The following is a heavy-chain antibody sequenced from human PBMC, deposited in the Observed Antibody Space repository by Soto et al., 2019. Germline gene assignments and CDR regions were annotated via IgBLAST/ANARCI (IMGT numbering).Heavy chain of an antibody. Sequence: VQLQESGPGLVTPSQTLSLTCTVSGGSIHSGGYYWTWIRQYPGQGLEGIGYIYTIENTYYNPSLASRVTLSEDRSKNQFSLRLTSVTAADTAVYYCARGRSGAAGTFDYWGQGALVTVSS. J-gene: IGHJ4*02. V-gene: IGHV4-31*03. CDR1: GGSIHSGGYY. CDR3: ARGRSGAAGTFDY. D-gene: IGHD6-13*01. CDR2: IYTIENT.